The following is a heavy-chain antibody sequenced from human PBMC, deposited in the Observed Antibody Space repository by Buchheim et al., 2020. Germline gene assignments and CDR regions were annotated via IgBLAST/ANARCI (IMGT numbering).Heavy chain of an antibody. CDR3: SRDLRLLRFLYFFDY. Sequence: EVQLVESGGGLVRPGRSLRLSCRASGFSFGDYAMTWFRQAPGKGLEWVGFITSKSYGESTQYAASVRGRFSISRDDSINIAYLQMSSLKSEDTAVYYCSRDLRLLRFLYFFDYWGQGT. V-gene: IGHV3-49*03. J-gene: IGHJ4*02. CDR1: GFSFGDYA. D-gene: IGHD3-3*01. CDR2: ITSKSYGEST.